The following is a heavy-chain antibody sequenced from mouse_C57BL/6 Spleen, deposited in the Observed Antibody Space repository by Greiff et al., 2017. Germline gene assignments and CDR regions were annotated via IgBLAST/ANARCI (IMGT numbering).Heavy chain of an antibody. CDR3: TRDQQTAQATYYAMDY. Sequence: EVKLVESGEGLVKPGGSLKLSCAASGFTFSSYAMSWVRQTPGKRLEWVAYISSGGDYIYYADTVKGRFTISRANARNTLYLQMSSLKSEDTAMDYCTRDQQTAQATYYAMDYWGQGTSVTVSS. CDR1: GFTFSSYA. D-gene: IGHD3-2*02. CDR2: ISSGGDYI. V-gene: IGHV5-9-1*02. J-gene: IGHJ4*01.